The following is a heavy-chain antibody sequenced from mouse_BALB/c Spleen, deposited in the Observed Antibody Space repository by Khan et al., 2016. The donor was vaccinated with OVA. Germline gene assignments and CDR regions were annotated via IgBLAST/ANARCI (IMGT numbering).Heavy chain of an antibody. CDR2: ILPGSGSR. D-gene: IGHD1-1*01. CDR3: ARVNYGSRDYFDY. J-gene: IGHJ2*01. Sequence: QVRLQQSGAELMKPEASVKISCKATGYTFSGYWLEWVKQRPGHGLEWIGEILPGSGSRNYNEKFKGKATFTADISSKTTYMQLSSLTSEDSAVYYCARVNYGSRDYFDYWGQGTTLTVSS. CDR1: GYTFSGYW. V-gene: IGHV1-9*01.